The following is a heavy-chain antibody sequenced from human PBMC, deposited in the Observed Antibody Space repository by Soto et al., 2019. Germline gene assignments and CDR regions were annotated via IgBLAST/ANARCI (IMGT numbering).Heavy chain of an antibody. CDR3: AKLAGATYDSSAFPLIFDY. J-gene: IGHJ4*02. Sequence: GGSLRLSCAASGFTFSSYAMTWVRQAPGKGLEWVSAISGGGGATYYADSVKGRFTISRDNSKNTLYLQMNSLRAEDTAVYYCAKLAGATYDSSAFPLIFDYWGQGTLVTVSS. V-gene: IGHV3-23*01. CDR1: GFTFSSYA. D-gene: IGHD3-22*01. CDR2: ISGGGGAT.